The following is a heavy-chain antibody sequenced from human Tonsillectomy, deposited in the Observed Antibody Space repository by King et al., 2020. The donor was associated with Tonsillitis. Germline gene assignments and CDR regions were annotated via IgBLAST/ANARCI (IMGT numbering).Heavy chain of an antibody. Sequence: QLQESGPGLVKPSETLSLTCIVSGASISGSTYYWGWFRQPPGKGLEWIGGIYYRGDTYYNPSLGSRVTMSVDTSKNQFSLNLRSLTAADAAVYYGARSLGGSAHSRCFEYWGQGTLVTVSS. CDR3: ARSLGGSAHSRCFEY. CDR2: IYYRGDT. D-gene: IGHD7-27*01. J-gene: IGHJ4*02. V-gene: IGHV4-39*07. CDR1: GASISGSTYY.